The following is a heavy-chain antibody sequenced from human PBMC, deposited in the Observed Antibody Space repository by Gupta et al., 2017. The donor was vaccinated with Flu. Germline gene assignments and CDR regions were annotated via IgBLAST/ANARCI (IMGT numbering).Heavy chain of an antibody. J-gene: IGHJ1*01. V-gene: IGHV3-7*01. CDR2: IKQDGSDK. D-gene: IGHD3-3*01. Sequence: EVQLVESGGGLVQPGGSLRLPCAASGFTFSTYWMSWVRQAPGKGLEWVANIKQDGSDKYYVGSVKGRFTISRDNAKNSLYLQMNSLRAEDTAVYYCARDTEKSDIWSGYSYWCQGTLVTVSS. CDR3: ARDTEKSDIWSGYSY. CDR1: GFTFSTYW.